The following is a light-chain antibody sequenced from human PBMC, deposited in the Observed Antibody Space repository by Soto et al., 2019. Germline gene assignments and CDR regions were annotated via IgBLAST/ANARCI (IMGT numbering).Light chain of an antibody. CDR1: QSIGSE. V-gene: IGKV1-5*03. Sequence: DIHMTQSPSTLSASIGDRVTITCRASQSIGSELAWYQQKPGKAPKLLIYKASSLESGVPSTFSGSGSGTEFSLTVSSLQPDDFATYYCLQYDNYPLTFGGGTTVDIK. CDR2: KAS. CDR3: LQYDNYPLT. J-gene: IGKJ4*01.